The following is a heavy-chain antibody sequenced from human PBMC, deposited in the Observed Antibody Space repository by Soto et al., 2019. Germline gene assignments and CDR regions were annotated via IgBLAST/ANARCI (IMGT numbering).Heavy chain of an antibody. D-gene: IGHD3-22*01. CDR3: ARHAYDSSGYYGNAFDI. CDR1: GYSFTSYW. J-gene: IGHJ3*02. CDR2: IYPGDSDT. V-gene: IGHV5-51*01. Sequence: GESLKSSCKGSGYSFTSYWIGWVRQMPGKGLEWMGIIYPGDSDTRYSPSFQGQVTISADKSISTAYLQWSSLKASDTAMYYCARHAYDSSGYYGNAFDIWGQGTMVTVSS.